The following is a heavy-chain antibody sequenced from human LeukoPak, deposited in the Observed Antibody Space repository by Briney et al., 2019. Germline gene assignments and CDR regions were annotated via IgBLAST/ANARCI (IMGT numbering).Heavy chain of an antibody. CDR3: ARERVRLAAAATGNWFDP. D-gene: IGHD6-13*01. CDR1: GGSISSGGYS. V-gene: IGHV4-30-2*01. J-gene: IGHJ5*02. Sequence: SETLSLTCAVSGGSISSGGYSWGWIRQPPGKGLEWIGYIYHSGSTYYNPSLKSRVTISVDSSENQFSLNLSSVTAADTAVYYCARERVRLAAAATGNWFDPWGQGTLVTVSS. CDR2: IYHSGST.